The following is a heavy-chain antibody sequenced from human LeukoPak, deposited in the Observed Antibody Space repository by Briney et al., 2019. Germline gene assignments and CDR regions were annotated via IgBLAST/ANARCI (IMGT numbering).Heavy chain of an antibody. J-gene: IGHJ4*02. CDR2: INTNTGNP. V-gene: IGHV7-4-1*01. CDR1: GYTFTNYG. D-gene: IGHD4-17*01. CDR3: ARGETTVTIVH. Sequence: GASVKVSCKASGYTFTNYGMNWVRQAPGQGLEWMGWINTNTGNPTYAQGFTGRFVFSLDTSVSTAYLQIGSLRVEDTAVYYCARGETTVTIVHWGQGTLVTVSS.